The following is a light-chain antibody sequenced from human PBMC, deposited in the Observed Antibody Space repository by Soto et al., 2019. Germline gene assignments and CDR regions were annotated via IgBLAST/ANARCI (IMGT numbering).Light chain of an antibody. J-gene: IGKJ5*01. V-gene: IGKV3D-15*01. Sequence: IVLMQSPDTLSLSPGERATLSCRASRSLSSDYLAWYQQKPGQAPRLLFYHASRRATGTPDRFSGSGSGTEFTLTISCLQSEDFAVYYCQQYNNWPPITFGQGTRLEIK. CDR1: RSLSSD. CDR3: QQYNNWPPIT. CDR2: HAS.